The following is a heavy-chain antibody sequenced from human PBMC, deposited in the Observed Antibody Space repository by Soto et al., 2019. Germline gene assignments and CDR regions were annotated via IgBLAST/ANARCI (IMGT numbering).Heavy chain of an antibody. CDR1: GGSISSSSYY. CDR3: ARQEGYRMSRAFDI. Sequence: SETLSLTCTVSGGSISSSSYYWGWIRQPPGKGLEWIGSIYYSGSTYYNPSLKSRVTISVDTSKNQFSLRLSSVTAADTAVYYCARQEGYRMSRAFDIWGQGTMVTVSS. CDR2: IYYSGST. V-gene: IGHV4-39*01. D-gene: IGHD5-12*01. J-gene: IGHJ3*02.